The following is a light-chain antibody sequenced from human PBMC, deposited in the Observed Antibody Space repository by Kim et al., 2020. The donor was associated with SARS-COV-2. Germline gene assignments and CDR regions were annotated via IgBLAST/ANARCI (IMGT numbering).Light chain of an antibody. J-gene: IGLJ1*01. CDR3: GAWDDRLSSYV. Sequence: ELTQPPSASGTPGQRVTISCSGGSSNIGSNYVNWYQYLPGTAPKVVIYRSHQRPSGVPDRFSGSQAGTSASLAISGLRSEDEADYYCGAWDDRLSSYVFGPGTKVTVL. V-gene: IGLV1-47*01. CDR1: SSNIGSNY. CDR2: RSH.